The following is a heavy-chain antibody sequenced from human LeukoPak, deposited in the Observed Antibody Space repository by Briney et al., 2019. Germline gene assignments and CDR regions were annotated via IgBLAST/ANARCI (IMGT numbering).Heavy chain of an antibody. Sequence: TGGSLRLSCAASGFTFSSYAMSWVRQAPGKGLEWVSGISGSGGVTYYADSVKGRFTISRDNSKNTLYLQMNSLRADDTAVYYCAREAVMPVAPVKIGTSDRPLYEYYGLDVWGQGTTVTVS. CDR3: AREAVMPVAPVKIGTSDRPLYEYYGLDV. D-gene: IGHD1/OR15-1a*01. CDR1: GFTFSSYA. J-gene: IGHJ6*02. V-gene: IGHV3-23*01. CDR2: ISGSGGVT.